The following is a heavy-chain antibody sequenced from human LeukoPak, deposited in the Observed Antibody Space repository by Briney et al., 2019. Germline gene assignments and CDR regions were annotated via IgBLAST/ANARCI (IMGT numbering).Heavy chain of an antibody. J-gene: IGHJ3*02. CDR2: ISYDGSNK. CDR3: ADIDAFDI. CDR1: GFTFSSYG. V-gene: IGHV3-30*03. Sequence: GGSLRLPCAASGFTFSSYGMHWVRQAPGKGLEWVAVISYDGSNKYYADSVKGRFTISRDNSKNTLYLQMNSLRAEDTAVYYCADIDAFDIWGQGTMVTVSS.